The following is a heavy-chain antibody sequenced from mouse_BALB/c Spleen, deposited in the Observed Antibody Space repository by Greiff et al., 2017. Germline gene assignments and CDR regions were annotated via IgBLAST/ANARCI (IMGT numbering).Heavy chain of an antibody. V-gene: IGHV8-12*01. CDR2: IYWDDDK. Sequence: QVTLKESGPGILQPSQTLSLTCSFSGFSLSTSGMGVSWIRQPSGKGLEWLAHIYWDDDKRYNPSLKSRLTISKDTSRNQVFLKITSVDTADTATYYCARYYRYDGAWFAYWGQGTLVTVSA. D-gene: IGHD2-14*01. J-gene: IGHJ3*01. CDR3: ARYYRYDGAWFAY. CDR1: GFSLSTSGMG.